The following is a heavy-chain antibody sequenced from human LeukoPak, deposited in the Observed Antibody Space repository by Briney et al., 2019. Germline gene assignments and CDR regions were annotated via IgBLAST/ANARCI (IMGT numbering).Heavy chain of an antibody. J-gene: IGHJ5*02. Sequence: AASVKVSCKASGYTFTSYGISWVRQAPGQGLEWMGWVSAYNGNTNYAQKLQGRVTMTTDTSTSTAYMELTSLRSDDTAVYYCARDEQRWLPSARLGVFDPWGQGTLVTVSS. CDR1: GYTFTSYG. D-gene: IGHD5-24*01. CDR2: VSAYNGNT. CDR3: ARDEQRWLPSARLGVFDP. V-gene: IGHV1-18*01.